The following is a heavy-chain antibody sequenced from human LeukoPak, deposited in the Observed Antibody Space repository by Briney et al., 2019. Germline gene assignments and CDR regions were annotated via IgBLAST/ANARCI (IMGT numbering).Heavy chain of an antibody. D-gene: IGHD1-26*01. CDR2: FDPDDGET. J-gene: IGHJ4*02. V-gene: IGHV1-24*01. Sequence: ASVKVSCKVSGYTLTELPIHWVRQAPGKGLEWMGGFDPDDGETVYAQMFQGRVTMTEDTSSDTASMGLSSLRSEDTAVYYCATGTSGSYYVGIVRPIDYWGQGTLVTVSS. CDR1: GYTLTELP. CDR3: ATGTSGSYYVGIVRPIDY.